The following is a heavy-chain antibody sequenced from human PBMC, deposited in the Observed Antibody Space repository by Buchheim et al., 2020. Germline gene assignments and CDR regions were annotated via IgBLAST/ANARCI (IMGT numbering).Heavy chain of an antibody. V-gene: IGHV3-30-3*01. Sequence: QVQLVESGGGVVQPGRSLRLSCAASGFTFSSYAMHWVRQAPGKGLEWVAVISYDGSNKYYADSVKGRFTISRDKSKNTLYLQMNSLRAEDTAVYYCARDSVSYGLYDFDYWGQGTL. CDR2: ISYDGSNK. D-gene: IGHD5-18*01. J-gene: IGHJ4*02. CDR1: GFTFSSYA. CDR3: ARDSVSYGLYDFDY.